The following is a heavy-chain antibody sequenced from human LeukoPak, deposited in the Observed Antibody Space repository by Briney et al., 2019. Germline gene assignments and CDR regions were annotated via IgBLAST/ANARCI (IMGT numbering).Heavy chain of an antibody. CDR3: AREVVPAGTPVYMDV. CDR1: GYTFTSYD. CDR2: MNPNSGNT. J-gene: IGHJ6*03. D-gene: IGHD2-2*01. Sequence: ASVKVSCKASGYTFTSYDINWVRQATGQGLEWMGWMNPNSGNTGYAQKFRGRVTMTRNTSISTAYMELSSLRSEDTAVYYCAREVVPAGTPVYMDVWGKGTTVTVSS. V-gene: IGHV1-8*01.